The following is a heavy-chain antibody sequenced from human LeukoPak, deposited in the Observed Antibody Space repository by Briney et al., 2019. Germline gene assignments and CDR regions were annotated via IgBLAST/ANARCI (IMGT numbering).Heavy chain of an antibody. J-gene: IGHJ1*01. D-gene: IGHD2-21*02. CDR3: ARMCGGDCEGKQS. Sequence: PGGSLRLSCEVSGITFRGHYFDWVRQAPGKGLEWVARNRRQRERGRHIETTQYAASVRGRFTFSRDDSKNVLYLQIHRLTAEDTAVYYCARMCGGDCEGKQSWGRGTLVTVFS. V-gene: IGHV3-72*01. CDR1: GITFRGHY. CDR2: NRRQRERGRHIETT.